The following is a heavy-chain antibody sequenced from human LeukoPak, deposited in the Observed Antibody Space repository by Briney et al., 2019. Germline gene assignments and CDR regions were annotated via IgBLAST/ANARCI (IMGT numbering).Heavy chain of an antibody. CDR2: IYYSGST. J-gene: IGHJ4*02. D-gene: IGHD4-17*01. V-gene: IGHV4-59*01. Sequence: TSETLSLTCTVSGGSISSYYWSWIRQPPGKGLEWIGYIYYSGSTNYNPSLKSRVTISVDTSKNQFSLKLSSVTAADTAVYYCARDLGVVKTKDYGDYVGPFDYWGQGTLVTVSS. CDR1: GGSISSYY. CDR3: ARDLGVVKTKDYGDYVGPFDY.